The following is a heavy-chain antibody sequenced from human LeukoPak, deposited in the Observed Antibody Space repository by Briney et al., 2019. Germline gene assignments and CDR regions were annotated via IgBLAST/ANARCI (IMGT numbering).Heavy chain of an antibody. J-gene: IGHJ5*02. Sequence: GASVKVSCKASGYTFTSYGISWVRQAPGQGLEWMGWISAYNGNTNYAQEVQGRVSVTTDTSTTTAYLELRSLRSDDTAVYYCARGGGLVPGTWFDPWGQGTLVTVSS. D-gene: IGHD6-19*01. V-gene: IGHV1-18*01. CDR3: ARGGGLVPGTWFDP. CDR1: GYTFTSYG. CDR2: ISAYNGNT.